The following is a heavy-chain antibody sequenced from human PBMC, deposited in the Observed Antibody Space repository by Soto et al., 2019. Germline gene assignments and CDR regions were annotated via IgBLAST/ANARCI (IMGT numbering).Heavy chain of an antibody. CDR2: IIPIFGTA. D-gene: IGHD6-13*01. CDR3: ARKGADGAPIDY. J-gene: IGHJ4*02. Sequence: QVQLVQSGAEVKKPGSSVKVSCKASGGTFSSYAISWLRQAPGQGLEWMGGIIPIFGTANYAQKFQGRVTITADESPSTAYMELSSLRSDDTAVYYCARKGADGAPIDYWGQGTLVTVSS. CDR1: GGTFSSYA. V-gene: IGHV1-69*12.